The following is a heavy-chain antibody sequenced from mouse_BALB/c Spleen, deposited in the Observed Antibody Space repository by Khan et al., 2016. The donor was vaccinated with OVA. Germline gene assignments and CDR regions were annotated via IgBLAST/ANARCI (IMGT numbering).Heavy chain of an antibody. CDR1: EYTFTSYW. J-gene: IGHJ2*01. CDR2: IHPGTKNT. V-gene: IGHV1-76*01. D-gene: IGHD3-2*02. Sequence: QVQMKQPGAELERPGTSVKLSCKTSEYTFTSYWNTWVKQRTGQGHERIARIHPGTKNTYSNKNFTDNATMTTDKASSTVYLQLSSLKSEESAFFVCAREEALYYFDYWGQGTTLTVSS. CDR3: AREEALYYFDY.